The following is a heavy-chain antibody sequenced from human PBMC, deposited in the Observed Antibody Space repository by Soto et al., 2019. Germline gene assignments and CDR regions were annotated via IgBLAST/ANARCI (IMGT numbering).Heavy chain of an antibody. CDR3: ARGSGSYYAYNWFDP. CDR2: MNPNSGNT. J-gene: IGHJ5*02. D-gene: IGHD1-26*01. CDR1: GGTFSSYA. V-gene: IGHV1-8*02. Sequence: ASVKVSCKASGGTFSSYAISWVRQATGQGLEWMGWMNPNSGNTGYAQKFQGRVTMTRNTSISTAYMELSSLRSEDTAVYYCARGSGSYYAYNWFDPWGQGTLVTVSS.